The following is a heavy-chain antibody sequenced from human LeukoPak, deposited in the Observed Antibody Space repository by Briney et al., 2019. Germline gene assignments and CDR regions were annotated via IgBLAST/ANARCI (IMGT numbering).Heavy chain of an antibody. J-gene: IGHJ6*03. CDR1: GGSISSSSYY. Sequence: SETLSLTCTVSGGSISSSSYYWGWIRQPPGKGLEWIGRIYYSGSTYYNPSLKSPVTISVDTSKNQFSLKLSSVTAADTAVYYCARHGVVVPAAYYYYYYMDVWGKGTTVTVSS. V-gene: IGHV4-39*01. CDR3: ARHGVVVPAAYYYYYYMDV. D-gene: IGHD2-2*01. CDR2: IYYSGST.